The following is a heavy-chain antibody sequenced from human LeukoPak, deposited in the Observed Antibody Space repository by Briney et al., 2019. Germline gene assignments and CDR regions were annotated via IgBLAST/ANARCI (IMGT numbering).Heavy chain of an antibody. J-gene: IGHJ3*02. D-gene: IGHD2-15*01. CDR1: GGSISSYY. CDR2: IYYSGST. V-gene: IGHV4-59*08. Sequence: SETLSLTCTVSGGSISSYYWSWIRQPPGKGLEWIGYIYYSGSTNYNPSLKSRVTISVDTSKNQFSLKLSSVTAADTAVYYCARHTRFYGAFDIWGQGTMVTVSS. CDR3: ARHTRFYGAFDI.